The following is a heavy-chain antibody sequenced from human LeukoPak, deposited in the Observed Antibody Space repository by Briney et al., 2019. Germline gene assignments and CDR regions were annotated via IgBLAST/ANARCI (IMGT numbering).Heavy chain of an antibody. Sequence: GGSLRLSCAASGFTFSSYEMNWVRQAPGKGLGWVSYISSSGSTIYYADSVKGRFTISRDNAKNSLYQQMNSLRAEDTAVYYCARDRYSTLGDMVRGAFDPWGQGTLVTVSS. D-gene: IGHD3-10*01. CDR2: ISSSGSTI. J-gene: IGHJ5*02. V-gene: IGHV3-48*03. CDR1: GFTFSSYE. CDR3: ARDRYSTLGDMVRGAFDP.